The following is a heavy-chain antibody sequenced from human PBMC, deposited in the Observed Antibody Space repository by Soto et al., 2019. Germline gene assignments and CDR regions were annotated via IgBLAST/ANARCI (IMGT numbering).Heavy chain of an antibody. Sequence: QITLKESSPTLVKPTQTLTLTCSFSGFSLYSGGVGVGWIRQPPGKALEWLALLYWEETRRYNPSLRNTLTIAKDTSENLVVLTMTDMGPVDTGTYFCAHYTTNTYFDVWGKGTTVTVSS. CDR1: GFSLYSGGVG. D-gene: IGHD1-1*01. V-gene: IGHV2-5*02. J-gene: IGHJ6*04. CDR3: AHYTTNTYFDV. CDR2: LYWEETR.